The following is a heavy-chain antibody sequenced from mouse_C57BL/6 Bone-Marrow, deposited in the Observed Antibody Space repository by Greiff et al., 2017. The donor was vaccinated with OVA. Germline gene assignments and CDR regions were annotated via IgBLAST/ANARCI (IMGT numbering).Heavy chain of an antibody. CDR3: TRRIYDGYSYYFDY. Sequence: EVKLEESGGGLVQPGGSMKLSCAASGFTFSDAWMDWVRQSPEKGLEWVAEIRNKANNHATYYAESVKGRFTISRDDSKSSVYLQMNSLRAEDTGIYYCTRRIYDGYSYYFDYWSQGTTLTVSS. D-gene: IGHD2-3*01. CDR1: GFTFSDAW. J-gene: IGHJ2*01. V-gene: IGHV6-6*01. CDR2: IRNKANNHAT.